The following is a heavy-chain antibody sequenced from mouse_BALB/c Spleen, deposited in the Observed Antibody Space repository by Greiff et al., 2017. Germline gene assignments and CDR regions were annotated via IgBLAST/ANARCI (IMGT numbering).Heavy chain of an antibody. Sequence: QVQLKQSGAELAKPGASVKMSCKASGYTFTSYWMHWVKQGPGQGLEWIGYINPSTGYTEYNQKFKDKATLTADKSSSTAYMQLSSLTSEDSAVYYSARYHPGAYWGQGTLVTVSA. CDR3: ARYHPGAY. CDR1: GYTFTSYW. V-gene: IGHV1-7*01. J-gene: IGHJ3*01. CDR2: INPSTGYT.